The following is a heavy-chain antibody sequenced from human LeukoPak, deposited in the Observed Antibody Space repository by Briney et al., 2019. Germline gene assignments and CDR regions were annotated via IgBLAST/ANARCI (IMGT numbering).Heavy chain of an antibody. V-gene: IGHV3-30*02. Sequence: GGSLRLSCAASGFTFSSYGMHWVRQAPGKGLEWVSFIRYDGNNKNNADSVKGRFTISRDNSKNTVYLQMNSLRPEDTAVYYCAKTFCSGGTCYPYNYYYMDVWGKGTAVTVSS. CDR3: AKTFCSGGTCYPYNYYYMDV. CDR1: GFTFSSYG. CDR2: IRYDGNNK. D-gene: IGHD2-15*01. J-gene: IGHJ6*03.